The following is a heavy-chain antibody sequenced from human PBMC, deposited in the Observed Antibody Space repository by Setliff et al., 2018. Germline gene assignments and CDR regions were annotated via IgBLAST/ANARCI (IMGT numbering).Heavy chain of an antibody. CDR2: INPNSGGT. V-gene: IGHV1-2*04. J-gene: IGHJ4*02. CDR3: ARDTYGDYHRFDY. D-gene: IGHD4-17*01. Sequence: GASVKVSCKASGYTFTSYYMHWVRQAPGQGLEWMGWINPNSGGTNYAQKFQGWVTMTRDTSISTAYMELSRLRSDDTAVYYCARDTYGDYHRFDYWGQGTLVTVSS. CDR1: GYTFTSYY.